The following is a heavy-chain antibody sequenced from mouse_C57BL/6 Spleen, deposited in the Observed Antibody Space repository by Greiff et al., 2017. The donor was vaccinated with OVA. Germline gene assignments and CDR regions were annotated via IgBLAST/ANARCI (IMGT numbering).Heavy chain of an antibody. CDR2: FYPGSGSI. D-gene: IGHD2-1*01. Sequence: QVQLQQSGAELVKPGASVKLSCKASGYTFTEYTIHWVKQRSGQGLEWIGWFYPGSGSIKYNEKFKDKATLTADKSSSTVYMELSRLTSEDSAVYFCARQEIYYGNYGNWFAYWGQGTLVTVSA. V-gene: IGHV1-62-2*01. CDR3: ARQEIYYGNYGNWFAY. J-gene: IGHJ3*01. CDR1: GYTFTEYT.